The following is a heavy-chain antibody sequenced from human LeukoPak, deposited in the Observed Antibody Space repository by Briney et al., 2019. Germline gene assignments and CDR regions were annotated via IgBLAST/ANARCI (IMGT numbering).Heavy chain of an antibody. Sequence: GGSLRLSCAASGFTFSSYGMHWVRQAPGKGLGWVAFIRYDGSNKYYADSVKGRFTISRDNSKNTLYLQMNSLRAEDTAVYYCAKAAEWLLAYYYYYMDVWGKGTTVTVSS. CDR2: IRYDGSNK. CDR1: GFTFSSYG. J-gene: IGHJ6*03. V-gene: IGHV3-30*02. CDR3: AKAAEWLLAYYYYYMDV. D-gene: IGHD3-3*01.